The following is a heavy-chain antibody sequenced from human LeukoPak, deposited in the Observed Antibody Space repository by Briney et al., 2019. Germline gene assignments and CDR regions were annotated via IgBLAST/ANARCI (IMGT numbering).Heavy chain of an antibody. CDR3: ARVGPYYYDSSGYFDY. Sequence: SETLSLTCTVSGGSISSYYWSWIRQPPGKGLEWIGYIYYSGSTNYNPSLKSRVTISVDTSKNQSSLKLSSVTAADTAVYYCARVGPYYYDSSGYFDYWGQGTLVTVSS. CDR2: IYYSGST. J-gene: IGHJ4*02. D-gene: IGHD3-22*01. CDR1: GGSISSYY. V-gene: IGHV4-59*01.